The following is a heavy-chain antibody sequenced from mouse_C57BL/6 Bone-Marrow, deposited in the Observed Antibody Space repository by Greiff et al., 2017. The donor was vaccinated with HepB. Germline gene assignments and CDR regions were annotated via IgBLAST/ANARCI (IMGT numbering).Heavy chain of an antibody. V-gene: IGHV1-7*01. Sequence: QVQLKESGAELAKPGASVKLSCKASGYTFTSYWMHWVKQRPGQGLEWIGYINPSSGYTKYNQKFKDKATLTADKSSSTAYMQLSSLTYADSAVYYCASTTERDYYAMDYWGQGTSVTVSS. CDR3: ASTTERDYYAMDY. CDR1: GYTFTSYW. CDR2: INPSSGYT. D-gene: IGHD1-1*01. J-gene: IGHJ4*01.